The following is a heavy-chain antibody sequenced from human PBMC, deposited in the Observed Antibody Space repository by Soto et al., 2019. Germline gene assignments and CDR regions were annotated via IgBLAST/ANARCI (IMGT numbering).Heavy chain of an antibody. CDR3: ARVIAAAAAFDY. D-gene: IGHD6-13*01. V-gene: IGHV1-18*01. CDR2: ISAYNRNT. J-gene: IGHJ4*02. Sequence: QVQLVQSGAEVKKPGASVKVSCKASGYTFTSYGLSWVRQAPGQGLEWMGWISAYNRNTNYAQKLQGRVTMTTDTSTSTAYMELRSLGSADTAVYYWARVIAAAAAFDYWGQGTLVTVSS. CDR1: GYTFTSYG.